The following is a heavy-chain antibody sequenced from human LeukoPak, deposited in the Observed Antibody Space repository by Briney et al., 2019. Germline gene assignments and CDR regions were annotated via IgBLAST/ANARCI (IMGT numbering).Heavy chain of an antibody. CDR3: ARGSSSYWYWYRDL. CDR1: GGSISSSY. CDR2: IYYTGSP. V-gene: IGHV4-59*01. D-gene: IGHD2-2*01. J-gene: IGHJ2*01. Sequence: PSETLSLTCTASGGSISSSYRSWIRQPPGKGLEWIGYIYYTGSPNYNPSLKSRVTISVDTSKNQFSLKLSSVTAADTAVYDCARGSSSYWYWYRDLWGRGTLVTVSS.